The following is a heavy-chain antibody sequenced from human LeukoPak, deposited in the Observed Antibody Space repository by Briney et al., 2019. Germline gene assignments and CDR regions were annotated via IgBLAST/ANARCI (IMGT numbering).Heavy chain of an antibody. V-gene: IGHV3-21*01. CDR3: ARDRGARGRGLA. Sequence: GGSLRLSCEASGFTFSAYAMTWVRQAPGTGLEWVSSIGPSSGDIYYAGSVKSRFTISRDNDKNSLYLQMNSLRAEDTAVYYCARDRGARGRGLAWGQGTQVTVSS. CDR1: GFTFSAYA. D-gene: IGHD3-10*01. CDR2: IGPSSGDI. J-gene: IGHJ5*02.